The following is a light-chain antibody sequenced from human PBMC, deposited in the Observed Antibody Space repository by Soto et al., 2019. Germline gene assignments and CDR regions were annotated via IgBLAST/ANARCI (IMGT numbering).Light chain of an antibody. V-gene: IGKV1-6*01. CDR3: LQDYIYPYT. CDR2: AAS. J-gene: IGKJ5*01. Sequence: IQMTHSPYTLSASVGDIVTITCRASQSISGWLAWYQQKPGKAPKLLIYAASSLQSGVPSRFSGSGSGTDFTLTISNLQPEDFATYYCLQDYIYPYTFGQGTRLEIK. CDR1: QSISGW.